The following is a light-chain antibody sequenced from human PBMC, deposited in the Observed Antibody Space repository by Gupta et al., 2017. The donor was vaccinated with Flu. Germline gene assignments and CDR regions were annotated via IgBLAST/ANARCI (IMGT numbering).Light chain of an antibody. CDR2: AAS. Sequence: PSSVSASVGDRVTITCRASQGISRWLAWYQQKPGKAPTLLIYAASSLKSGVPSRFSGSGSGTDSTLTISSLQPEDFATYYCQQANSFPWTFGQGTKVEIK. V-gene: IGKV1-12*01. CDR1: QGISRW. J-gene: IGKJ1*01. CDR3: QQANSFPWT.